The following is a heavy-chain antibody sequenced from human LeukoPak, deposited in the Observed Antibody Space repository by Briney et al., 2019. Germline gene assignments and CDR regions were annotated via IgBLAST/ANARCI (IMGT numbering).Heavy chain of an antibody. V-gene: IGHV1-18*01. Sequence: ASVKVSCKSSGYTFTTYGISWMRQAPGQSLEWMGWISPYNSNTKYAQKLQGRVTMTTDTSTNTAYIEVRSLRSDDTAVYYCAREAPVAAGSDAFDIWGQGTMVTVSS. J-gene: IGHJ3*02. D-gene: IGHD6-19*01. CDR3: AREAPVAAGSDAFDI. CDR2: ISPYNSNT. CDR1: GYTFTTYG.